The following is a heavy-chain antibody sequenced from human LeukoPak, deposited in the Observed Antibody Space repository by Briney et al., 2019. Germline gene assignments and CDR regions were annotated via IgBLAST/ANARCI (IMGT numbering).Heavy chain of an antibody. D-gene: IGHD2-21*02. V-gene: IGHV4-61*02. Sequence: PSQTLSLTCTVSGGSVNSGRYYWTWIRQPDGKGLEWIGRLYTNDNTNYNPSLESRVSISLDTSKSQFYLQLTSVTAADTAVYFCARGVVTDDYYMDVWGKGTTVTVSS. J-gene: IGHJ6*03. CDR3: ARGVVTDDYYMDV. CDR2: LYTNDNT. CDR1: GGSVNSGRYY.